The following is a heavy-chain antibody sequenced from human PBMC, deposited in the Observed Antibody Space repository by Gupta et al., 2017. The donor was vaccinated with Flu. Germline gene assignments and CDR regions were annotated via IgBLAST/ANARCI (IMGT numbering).Heavy chain of an antibody. CDR2: CDWDDDK. CDR1: GFSLSTSGAG. V-gene: IGHV2-5*02. Sequence: QITLKESGPTLVKPTQTLTLTCTFAGFSLSTSGAGGGWIRQPPGQALEWLALCDWDDDKSYSPYLKSRRIITKDTTNNQVVMKMTNMEPVDPATYYRADLPMVREGSRYQANGFDPWGQGTMVTVSS. D-gene: IGHD3-10*01. J-gene: IGHJ5*02. CDR3: ADLPMVREGSRYQANGFDP.